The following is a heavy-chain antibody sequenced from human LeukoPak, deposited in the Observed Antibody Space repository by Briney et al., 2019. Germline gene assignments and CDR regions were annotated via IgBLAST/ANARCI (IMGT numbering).Heavy chain of an antibody. V-gene: IGHV4-61*02. CDR1: GGSISSGSYS. CDR2: IYTSGST. Sequence: SQTLSLTCTVSGGSISSGSYSWSWIRQPAGKGLEGIGRIYTSGSTNYNPSLKSRVTISVDTPRNQFSLKLSSVTAADTAVYYCARDPAGLQYYYYYMDVWGKGTTVTVSS. D-gene: IGHD4-11*01. CDR3: ARDPAGLQYYYYYMDV. J-gene: IGHJ6*03.